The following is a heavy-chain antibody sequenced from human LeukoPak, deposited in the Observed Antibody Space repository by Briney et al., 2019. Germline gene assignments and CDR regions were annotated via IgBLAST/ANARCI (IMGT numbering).Heavy chain of an antibody. J-gene: IGHJ4*02. D-gene: IGHD3-22*01. Sequence: GGSLRLSCAASGFTFSSYAMSWVRQAPGKGLEWVSAISGSGGSTYYADSVKGRFTISRDNSKNTLYLQMNSLRAEDTAVYYCARGRDYYDSSGPSKGFDYWGQGTLVTVSS. CDR3: ARGRDYYDSSGPSKGFDY. CDR1: GFTFSSYA. V-gene: IGHV3-23*01. CDR2: ISGSGGST.